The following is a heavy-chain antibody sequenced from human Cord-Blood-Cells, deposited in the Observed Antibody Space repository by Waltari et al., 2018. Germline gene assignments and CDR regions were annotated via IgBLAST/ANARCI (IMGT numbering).Heavy chain of an antibody. CDR1: GGSISSGDYY. Sequence: QVQLQESGPGLVKPSQTLSLTCTVSGGSISSGDYYWSWIRQPPGKGLVWIGYIYYSGSTYYNPSLKSRVTISVDTSKNQFSLKLSAVTAADTAVYYCARGPTTVTTGGFDYWGQGTLVTVSS. V-gene: IGHV4-30-4*08. CDR3: ARGPTTVTTGGFDY. J-gene: IGHJ4*02. CDR2: IYYSGST. D-gene: IGHD4-17*01.